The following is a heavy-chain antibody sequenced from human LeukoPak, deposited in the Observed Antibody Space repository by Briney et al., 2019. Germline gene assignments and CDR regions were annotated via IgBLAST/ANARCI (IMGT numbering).Heavy chain of an antibody. CDR1: GFTFSSYA. D-gene: IGHD2-2*01. J-gene: IGHJ4*02. V-gene: IGHV3-30-3*01. CDR2: ISYDRSNK. CDR3: ARGGYCSSTSCPTRGHEDD. Sequence: GGSLRLSCAASGFTFSSYAMPWVRQAPGKGLEWVAVISYDRSNKYYADSVKGRFTISRDNSKNTLYLQMNSLRAEDTAVYYCARGGYCSSTSCPTRGHEDDWGQGTLVTVSS.